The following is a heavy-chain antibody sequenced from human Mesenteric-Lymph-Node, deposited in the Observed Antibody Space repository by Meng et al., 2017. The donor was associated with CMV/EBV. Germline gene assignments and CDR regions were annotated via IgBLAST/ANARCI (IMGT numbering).Heavy chain of an antibody. CDR3: AKAGFPDYYDSSAAPDI. Sequence: GGSLRLSCAASGFTFSSYAMSWVRQAPGKGLEWVSAISGSGGSTYYADSVKGRFTISRDNSKNTLYLQMNSLRAEDTAVYYCAKAGFPDYYDSSAAPDIWGQGTMVTVSS. D-gene: IGHD3-22*01. CDR1: GFTFSSYA. CDR2: ISGSGGST. J-gene: IGHJ3*02. V-gene: IGHV3-23*01.